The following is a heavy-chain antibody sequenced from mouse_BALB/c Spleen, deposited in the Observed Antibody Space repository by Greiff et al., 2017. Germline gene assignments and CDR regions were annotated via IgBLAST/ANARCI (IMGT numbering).Heavy chain of an antibody. Sequence: DVMLVESGGGLVQPGGSRKLSCAASGFTFSSFGMHWVRQAPEKGLEWVAYISSGSSTIYYADTVKGRFTISRDNPKNTLFLQMTSLRSEDTAMYYCARENYGSSYGAMDYWGQGTSVTVSS. CDR3: ARENYGSSYGAMDY. V-gene: IGHV5-17*02. J-gene: IGHJ4*01. CDR2: ISSGSSTI. CDR1: GFTFSSFG. D-gene: IGHD1-1*01.